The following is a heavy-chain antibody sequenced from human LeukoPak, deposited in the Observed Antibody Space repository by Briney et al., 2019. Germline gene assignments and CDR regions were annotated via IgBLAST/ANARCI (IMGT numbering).Heavy chain of an antibody. CDR1: GFTFSSYA. CDR2: ISYDGSNN. V-gene: IGHV3-30-3*01. D-gene: IGHD3-10*01. J-gene: IGHJ4*02. Sequence: GGSLRLSRAASGFTFSSYAMHWVRQAPGKGLEWVAVISYDGSNNYYADSVRGRFTISRDNSKNMLHLQFNSLRAEDTAVYYCARGGGFYGSGSYSDYWGQGTLVTVSS. CDR3: ARGGGFYGSGSYSDY.